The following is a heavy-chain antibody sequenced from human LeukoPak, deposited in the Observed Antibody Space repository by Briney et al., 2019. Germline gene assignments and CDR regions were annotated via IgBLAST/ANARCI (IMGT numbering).Heavy chain of an antibody. CDR3: ARTGESHAFDI. CDR1: GFTFSDYA. Sequence: GGSLRLSCAVSGFTFSDYAMSWVRQAPGKGLEWVSGISGSGAYSYYTDSVKGRFTISRDNSKKTLYLEMNSLGVEDTAVYYCARTGESHAFDIWGQGTMVTVSS. J-gene: IGHJ3*02. CDR2: ISGSGAYS. V-gene: IGHV3-23*01. D-gene: IGHD1-26*01.